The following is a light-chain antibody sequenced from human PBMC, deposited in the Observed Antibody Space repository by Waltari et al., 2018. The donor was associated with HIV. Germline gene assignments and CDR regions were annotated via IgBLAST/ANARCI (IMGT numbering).Light chain of an antibody. CDR2: WAS. V-gene: IGKV4-1*01. J-gene: IGKJ1*01. CDR3: QQYYSTPWT. CDR1: QSVLYSSEKKNY. Sequence: DIVMTQSPDSLAVSLGERATINCKSSQSVLYSSEKKNYLAWYQQKSGQPPKVRIYWASTRESGVPDRFSGSGSGTDFTLTISSLQAEDGAVYYCQQYYSTPWTFGQGTKVEIK.